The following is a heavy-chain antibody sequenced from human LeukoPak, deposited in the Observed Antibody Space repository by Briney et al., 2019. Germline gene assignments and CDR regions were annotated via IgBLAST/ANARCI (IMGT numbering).Heavy chain of an antibody. D-gene: IGHD2-21*01. V-gene: IGHV5-51*01. CDR2: IHPGDSDN. CDR3: AITSCGGDCYSFDY. CDR1: GYSFTSYW. Sequence: GESQKICCKGSGYSFTSYWIGWVRQMPGKGLEWMGIIHPGDSDNRYSQSFQGHVTISADKSISTAYLQWSSLKASDTATYYCAITSCGGDCYSFDYWGQGTLVSVSS. J-gene: IGHJ4*02.